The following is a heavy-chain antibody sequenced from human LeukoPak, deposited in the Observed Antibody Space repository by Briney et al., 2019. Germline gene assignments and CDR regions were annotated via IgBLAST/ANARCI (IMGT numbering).Heavy chain of an antibody. J-gene: IGHJ5*02. V-gene: IGHV4-34*01. CDR2: INHSGNT. D-gene: IGHD2-2*01. CDR3: VGVGDIVVVPAYNWFDP. CDR1: GGSFSGYS. Sequence: PSGTLSLTCAVYGGSFSGYSRSWIRQPPGKGLEWIWEINHSGNTNYNPSLKRRVTTSVDTTKKQTSLMLRTVTSADTAAFYCVGVGDIVVVPAYNWFDPWGQGTLVTVSS.